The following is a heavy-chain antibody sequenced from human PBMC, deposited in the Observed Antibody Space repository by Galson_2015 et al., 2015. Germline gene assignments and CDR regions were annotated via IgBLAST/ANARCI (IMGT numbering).Heavy chain of an antibody. CDR2: MNPNSGNT. CDR1: GYTFTSYD. Sequence: QSGAEVKKPGASVKVSCKASGYTFTSYDINWVRQATGQGLEWMGWMNPNSGNTGYAQKFQGRVTMTRNTSISTAYMELSSLRSEDTAVYYCARASGGVGGYSYGYLSYYYGMDVWGQGTTVTVSS. CDR3: ARASGGVGGYSYGYLSYYYGMDV. D-gene: IGHD5-18*01. J-gene: IGHJ6*02. V-gene: IGHV1-8*01.